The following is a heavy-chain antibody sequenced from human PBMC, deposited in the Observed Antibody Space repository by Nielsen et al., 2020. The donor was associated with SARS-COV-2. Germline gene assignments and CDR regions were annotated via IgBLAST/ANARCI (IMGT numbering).Heavy chain of an antibody. J-gene: IGHJ4*02. Sequence: ASVKVSCKVSGGALTLFSMHWVRQAPGKGLEWMGEFDPQDGETTHAQKFQGRVTMTRDTSTSTVYMELSSLRSEDTAVYYCARDPRFWSGYYTPYYFDYWGQGTLVTVSS. CDR2: FDPQDGET. CDR1: GGALTLFS. V-gene: IGHV1-24*01. CDR3: ARDPRFWSGYYTPYYFDY. D-gene: IGHD3-3*01.